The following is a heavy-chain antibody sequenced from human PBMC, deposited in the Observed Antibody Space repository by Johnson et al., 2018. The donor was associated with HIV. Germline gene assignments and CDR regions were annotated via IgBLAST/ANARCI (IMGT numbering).Heavy chain of an antibody. CDR1: AFTFDDYG. D-gene: IGHD3-10*01. V-gene: IGHV3-20*04. J-gene: IGHJ3*02. CDR3: AREQATLWFRASGAAFNI. CDR2: IYWNGVRT. Sequence: VQLVESGGGVVRPGGSLTLSCEASAFTFDDYGMSWVRQGPGKGPEWVSGIYWNGVRTTYADSVKGRFTISRDNAKNSLYLQMNSLRVEDTAVYYCAREQATLWFRASGAAFNIWGQGTTVTVSS.